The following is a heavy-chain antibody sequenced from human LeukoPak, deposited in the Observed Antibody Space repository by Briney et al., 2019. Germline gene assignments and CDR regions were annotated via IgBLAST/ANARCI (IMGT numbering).Heavy chain of an antibody. Sequence: PGRSLRLSCAASGFTFSSYAMHWVRQAPGKGLEWVAVISYDGSNKYYADSVKGRFTISRDNPKNALYLQMNSLRAEDTAVYYCARVPSSSGWYVCCFDYWGQGTLVTVSS. CDR1: GFTFSSYA. CDR2: ISYDGSNK. V-gene: IGHV3-30-3*01. D-gene: IGHD6-19*01. J-gene: IGHJ4*02. CDR3: ARVPSSSGWYVCCFDY.